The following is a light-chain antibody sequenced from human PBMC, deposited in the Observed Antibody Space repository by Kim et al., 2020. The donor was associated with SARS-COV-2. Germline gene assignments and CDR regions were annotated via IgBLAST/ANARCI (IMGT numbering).Light chain of an antibody. J-gene: IGLJ1*01. V-gene: IGLV2-14*04. Sequence: QSITISCTGTSSDVGGFYYVSWYQQHPGKAPQLMIYDVSKRPSGVSGRFSGSKSGNTASLTISGLQAEDEADYYCNSYTTSSNPYVFGTGTKVTVL. CDR2: DVS. CDR3: NSYTTSSNPYV. CDR1: SSDVGGFYY.